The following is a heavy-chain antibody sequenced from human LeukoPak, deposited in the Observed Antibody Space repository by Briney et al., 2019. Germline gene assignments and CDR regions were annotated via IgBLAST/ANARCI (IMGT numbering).Heavy chain of an antibody. Sequence: GGSLRLSCAASGFTFSSYGMHWVRQAPGKGLEWVAVISYDGSNKYYADSVKGRFTISRDNSKNTLYLQMNSLRAEDTAVYYCAKDGAYSSGWPVSDYWGQGTLVTVSS. CDR2: ISYDGSNK. J-gene: IGHJ4*02. CDR3: AKDGAYSSGWPVSDY. V-gene: IGHV3-30*18. D-gene: IGHD6-19*01. CDR1: GFTFSSYG.